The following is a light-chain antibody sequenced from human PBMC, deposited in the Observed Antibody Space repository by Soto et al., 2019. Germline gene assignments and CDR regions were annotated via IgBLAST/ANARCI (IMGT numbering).Light chain of an antibody. J-gene: IGKJ1*01. CDR2: STS. CDR3: QHYGSSRT. V-gene: IGKV3-20*01. CDR1: QSVSSSL. Sequence: EIVLTQSPGTLSLSPGARATLSCRASQSVSSSLLAWYQQKPGQAPRLLVYSTSSRATGIPDRFSGSGSETDFTLTISNLEPEDLAVYYCQHYGSSRTFGQGTKV.